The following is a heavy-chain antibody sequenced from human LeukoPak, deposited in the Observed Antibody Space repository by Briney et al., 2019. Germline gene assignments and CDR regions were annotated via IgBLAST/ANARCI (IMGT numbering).Heavy chain of an antibody. D-gene: IGHD3-10*01. J-gene: IGHJ3*02. Sequence: GGSLRLSCAASGFTFSSYAMSWVRQAPGKGLEWVSGISGSGGRADYADSVKGRFTISRDNSKNTLYLQMNSLRAEDTAVYYCTTDRPRFLDAFDIWGQGTMVTVSS. V-gene: IGHV3-23*01. CDR3: TTDRPRFLDAFDI. CDR1: GFTFSSYA. CDR2: ISGSGGRA.